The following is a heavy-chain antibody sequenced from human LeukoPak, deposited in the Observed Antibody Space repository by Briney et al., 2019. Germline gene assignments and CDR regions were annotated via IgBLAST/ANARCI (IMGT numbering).Heavy chain of an antibody. Sequence: SGGSLRLSCAASGFTFSSYAMHWVRQAPGKGLEWVAVISYDGSNKYYADSVKGRFTISRDNSKNTLYLQMNSLRAEDTAVYYCARAGLRGLYFDYWGQGTLVTVSS. V-gene: IGHV3-30*04. CDR1: GFTFSSYA. CDR3: ARAGLRGLYFDY. CDR2: ISYDGSNK. J-gene: IGHJ4*02. D-gene: IGHD4-17*01.